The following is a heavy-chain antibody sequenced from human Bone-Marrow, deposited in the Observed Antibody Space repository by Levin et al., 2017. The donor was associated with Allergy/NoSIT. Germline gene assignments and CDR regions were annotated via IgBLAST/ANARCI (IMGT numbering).Heavy chain of an antibody. CDR1: GFTFSDYY. J-gene: IGHJ2*01. D-gene: IGHD1-14*01. V-gene: IGHV3-11*01. CDR3: ASPYSRNSARPQYFDL. Sequence: PGGSLRLSCAAFGFTFSDYYMSWIRQAPGKGLEWVSYISSSGSTIYYADSVKGRFTISRDNAKNSLYLQMNSLRAEDTAVYYCASPYSRNSARPQYFDLWGRGTLVTVSS. CDR2: ISSSGSTI.